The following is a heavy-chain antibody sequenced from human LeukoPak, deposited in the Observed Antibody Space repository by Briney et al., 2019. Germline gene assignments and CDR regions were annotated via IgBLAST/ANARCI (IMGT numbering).Heavy chain of an antibody. J-gene: IGHJ4*02. V-gene: IGHV3-23*01. CDR1: RFTFSSYA. CDR3: AKGFQEGSFFFDY. CDR2: ISGSGGST. D-gene: IGHD3-3*01. Sequence: GGSLRLSCAASRFTFSSYAMSWVRQAPGKGLEWVSSISGSGGSTYYADSVKGRFTISRDNSKNTLYLQMNSLRAEDTAVYYCAKGFQEGSFFFDYWGQGTLVTVSS.